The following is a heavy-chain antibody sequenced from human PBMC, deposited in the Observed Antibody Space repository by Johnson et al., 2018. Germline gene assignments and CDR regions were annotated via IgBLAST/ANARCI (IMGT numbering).Heavy chain of an antibody. CDR1: GFTFTRSA. D-gene: IGHD3-22*01. CDR3: AADPLFHYEFQH. V-gene: IGHV1-58*01. Sequence: QLQESGPEVRKPGTSVKVSCKTSGFTFTRSAVQWVRQARGQRLEWIGWIVAGTGNTNYAQKFQERVTIIRDVSTSTAYMELSSLRSEDTAVDYCAADPLFHYEFQHWGQGTLVTVSS. J-gene: IGHJ1*01. CDR2: IVAGTGNT.